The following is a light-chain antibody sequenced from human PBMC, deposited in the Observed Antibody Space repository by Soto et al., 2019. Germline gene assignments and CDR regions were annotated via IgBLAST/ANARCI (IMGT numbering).Light chain of an antibody. J-gene: IGKJ2*01. CDR1: QSVSSSY. V-gene: IGKV3-20*01. CDR2: GAS. Sequence: EIVLAQSPGTLSLSPGERATLSCRASQSVSSSYLAWYQQKPGQAPRLLIYGASYRATGIPDRFSGSGSGTDFPLTISRLEPEDFAVYYCQQYGSSLYTFGQGTKLEIK. CDR3: QQYGSSLYT.